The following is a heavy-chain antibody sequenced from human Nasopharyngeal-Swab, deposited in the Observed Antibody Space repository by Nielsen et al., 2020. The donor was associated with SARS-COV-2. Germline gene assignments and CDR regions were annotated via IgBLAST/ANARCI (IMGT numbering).Heavy chain of an antibody. J-gene: IGHJ4*02. D-gene: IGHD6-19*01. Sequence: SETLSLTCTVSGGSISSSRYYWGWIRQPPGKGLEWIGSIYYSGSTYYNPSLKSRVTISVDTSKNQFSLKLSSVTAADTAVYYCARQERQWLELQPHYFDYWGQGTLVTVSS. CDR1: GGSISSSRYY. V-gene: IGHV4-39*01. CDR2: IYYSGST. CDR3: ARQERQWLELQPHYFDY.